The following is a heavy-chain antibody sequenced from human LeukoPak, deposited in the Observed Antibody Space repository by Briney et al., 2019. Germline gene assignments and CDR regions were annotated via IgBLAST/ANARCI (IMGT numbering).Heavy chain of an antibody. CDR3: ARRGTSGWYLPRDAFDI. Sequence: TSETLSLTCAVYGGSFSGYYWSWIRQPPGKGLEWIGEINHSGSTNYNPSLKSRVTISVDTSKNQFSLKLSSVTAADTAVYYCARRGTSGWYLPRDAFDIWGQGTMVTVSS. D-gene: IGHD6-19*01. V-gene: IGHV4-34*01. CDR1: GGSFSGYY. CDR2: INHSGST. J-gene: IGHJ3*02.